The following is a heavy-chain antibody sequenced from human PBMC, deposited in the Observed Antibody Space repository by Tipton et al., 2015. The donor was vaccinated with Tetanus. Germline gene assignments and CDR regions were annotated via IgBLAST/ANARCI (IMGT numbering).Heavy chain of an antibody. V-gene: IGHV1-8*01. CDR2: MNPASGNT. CDR1: GYTFTSYD. Sequence: QLVQSGAEVKKPGASVRVSCKASGYTFTSYDINWVRQATGQGLEWMGWMNPASGNTGYAQKFQGRVTMTRDTSMSTAFMEVTRLGSEDTAIYYCARTLRGTTRVGVQYLSYYRMDVWGQGTTVTVSS. CDR3: ARTLRGTTRVGVQYLSYYRMDV. D-gene: IGHD4-17*01. J-gene: IGHJ6*02.